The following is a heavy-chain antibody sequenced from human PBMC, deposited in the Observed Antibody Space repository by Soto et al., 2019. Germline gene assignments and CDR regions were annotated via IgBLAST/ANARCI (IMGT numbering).Heavy chain of an antibody. CDR3: ARDSELVFDY. CDR2: INPNSGGT. D-gene: IGHD6-6*01. Sequence: KVSCKASGYTVTGYYMHWVRQAPGQGLEWMGWINPNSGGTNYAQKFQGWVTMTRDTSISTAYMELSRLRSDDTAVYYCARDSELVFDYWGQGTLVTVSS. J-gene: IGHJ4*02. CDR1: GYTVTGYY. V-gene: IGHV1-2*04.